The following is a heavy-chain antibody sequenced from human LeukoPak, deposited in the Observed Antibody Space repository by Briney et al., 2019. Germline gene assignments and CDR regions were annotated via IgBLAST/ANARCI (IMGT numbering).Heavy chain of an antibody. CDR1: GFTFSAYA. CDR3: AKGWWLPFDY. CDR2: ITAGAGRT. D-gene: IGHD5-12*01. Sequence: GGSLRLSCAASGFTFSAYAMSWVRQATGKGLEWVAAITAGAGRTYYADSVKGRFTISRDNSNDTLYVQMNSLRAEDTAIYYCAKGWWLPFDYWGQGTLVTVSS. V-gene: IGHV3-23*01. J-gene: IGHJ4*02.